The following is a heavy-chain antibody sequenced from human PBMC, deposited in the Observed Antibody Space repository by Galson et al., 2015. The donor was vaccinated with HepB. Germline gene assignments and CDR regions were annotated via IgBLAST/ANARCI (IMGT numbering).Heavy chain of an antibody. V-gene: IGHV1-18*04. CDR3: ARDRYGLNWYDP. D-gene: IGHD3-10*01. Sequence: SVKVSCKASGYTFTSYGISWVRQAPGQGLEWMGLISAYNGNTNYAQKLQGRFTMTTDTSTSTAYMELRSLRSDDTAVYYCARDRYGLNWYDPWGQGTLVTVSS. J-gene: IGHJ5*02. CDR1: GYTFTSYG. CDR2: ISAYNGNT.